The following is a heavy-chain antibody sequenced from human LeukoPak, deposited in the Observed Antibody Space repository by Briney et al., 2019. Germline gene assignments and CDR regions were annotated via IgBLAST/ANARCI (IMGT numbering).Heavy chain of an antibody. J-gene: IGHJ4*02. CDR1: GYSISSGYY. Sequence: SETLSLTCTVSGYSISSGYYWGWSRPPPGKGREGSGNYYHSGSNYYNPSLKRRVTISVETPNTQFSLKLSSVTAADTALYYCVRSSSSIFDYWGQGTLVTVSS. CDR3: VRSSSSIFDY. V-gene: IGHV4-38-2*02. D-gene: IGHD6-6*01. CDR2: YYHSGSN.